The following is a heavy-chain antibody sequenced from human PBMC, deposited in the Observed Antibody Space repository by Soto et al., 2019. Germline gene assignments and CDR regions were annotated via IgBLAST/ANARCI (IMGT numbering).Heavy chain of an antibody. CDR1: GFTFSAHA. Sequence: EVQLLESGGGLVEPEGSLRLSCAASGFTFSAHAMNWVRQAPGRGLEWLSTVSGSGSHTYYADSVAGRFTISRDNSKNTLYLHMNSLRAEDTAMYFCAKDIGGYNGPFEVWGQGTLVTVSS. CDR3: AKDIGGYNGPFEV. J-gene: IGHJ4*02. V-gene: IGHV3-23*01. CDR2: VSGSGSHT. D-gene: IGHD5-12*01.